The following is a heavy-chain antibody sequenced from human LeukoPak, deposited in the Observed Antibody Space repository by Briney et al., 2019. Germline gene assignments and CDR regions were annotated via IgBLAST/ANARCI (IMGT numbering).Heavy chain of an antibody. Sequence: SETLSLTCAVYGGSFSGYYWSWIRQPPGKGLEWVGEINHSGSTNYNPSLKSRVTISVDTSKNQFSLKLSSVTAADTAVYYCARVLSGYSSSWHPFDYWGQGTLVTVSS. J-gene: IGHJ4*02. CDR2: INHSGST. CDR1: GGSFSGYY. CDR3: ARVLSGYSSSWHPFDY. D-gene: IGHD6-13*01. V-gene: IGHV4-34*01.